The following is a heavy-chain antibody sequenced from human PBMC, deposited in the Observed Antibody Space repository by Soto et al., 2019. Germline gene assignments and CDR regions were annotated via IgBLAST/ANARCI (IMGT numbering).Heavy chain of an antibody. V-gene: IGHV4-59*01. CDR1: GGSISIYY. Sequence: PSETLSLTCTVSGGSISIYYWSWIRQPPGKGLEWIGYFYYSGSTNYNPSLKSRVTISVDTSKNQFSLKLSSVTAADTAVYYCARGTLTSYFDYWGQGTLVTVSS. CDR3: ARGTLTSYFDY. J-gene: IGHJ4*02. CDR2: FYYSGST.